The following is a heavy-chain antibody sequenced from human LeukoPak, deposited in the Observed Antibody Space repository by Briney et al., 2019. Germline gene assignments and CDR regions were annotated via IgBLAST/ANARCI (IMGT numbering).Heavy chain of an antibody. CDR1: GFILNTYT. CDR3: WRDSPYDTSI. V-gene: IGHV3-21*01. Sequence: GGSLRLSCAASGFILNTYTITWVRQAPGKGLEWVSSITNTPNYIYYADSVKGRFTTSRDNANNSLYLQMDSLRAEDTAVYYCWRDSPYDTSIWGQGTLVTVSS. D-gene: IGHD3-16*01. J-gene: IGHJ4*02. CDR2: ITNTPNYI.